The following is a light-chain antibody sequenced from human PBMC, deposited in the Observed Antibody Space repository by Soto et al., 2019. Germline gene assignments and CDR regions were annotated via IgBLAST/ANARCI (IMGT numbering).Light chain of an antibody. CDR1: SSDVGGYNY. J-gene: IGLJ2*01. V-gene: IGLV2-11*01. Sequence: QSVLTQLRSVCGSPGQSVTISCTGTSSDVGGYNYVSWYQQHPGKAPKLMIYDVSKRPSGIPDRSSGSKSGNKASLTISGLQAEHEADYYGCSYAGSYMSVVFVGGTKLTVL. CDR2: DVS. CDR3: CSYAGSYMSVV.